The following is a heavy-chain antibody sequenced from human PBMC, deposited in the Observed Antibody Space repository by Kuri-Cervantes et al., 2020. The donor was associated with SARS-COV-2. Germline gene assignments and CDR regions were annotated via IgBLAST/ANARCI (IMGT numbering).Heavy chain of an antibody. J-gene: IGHJ3*02. CDR2: INPNSGGT. Sequence: ASVKVSCKASGYTFTGYYMHWVRQAPGQGLEWMGWINPNSGGTNYAQKFQGRVTMTRDTSISTAYMELSRLRSEDTAVYYCAREGVGATTGNAFDIWGQGTMVTVSS. V-gene: IGHV1-2*02. CDR1: GYTFTGYY. D-gene: IGHD1-26*01. CDR3: AREGVGATTGNAFDI.